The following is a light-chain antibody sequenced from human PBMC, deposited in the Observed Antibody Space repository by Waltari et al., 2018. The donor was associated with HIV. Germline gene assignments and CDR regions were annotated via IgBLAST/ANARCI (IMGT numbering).Light chain of an antibody. J-gene: IGKJ4*01. CDR3: QQYDNFPL. CDR1: QDISNY. Sequence: DIQLTQSPTSLSASVGDRVTITCQASQDISNYLSWYQQQPGKAPKLLLYRASNLETGVPSTFSASGSGANFTFTISSLLPEDIATSYCQQYDNFPLFGGGPKVEIK. CDR2: RAS. V-gene: IGKV1-33*01.